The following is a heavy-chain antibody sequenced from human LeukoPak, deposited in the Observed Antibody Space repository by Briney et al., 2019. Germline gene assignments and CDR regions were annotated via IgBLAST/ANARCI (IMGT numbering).Heavy chain of an antibody. V-gene: IGHV4-34*01. CDR1: GRSFSGYY. Sequence: ASETLSPTCAAYGRSFSGYYWSWIRQPPGKGLEWIGEINHSGSTNYNPSLKSRVTISVDTSKNQFSLKLSSVTAADTAVYYCARALGYCSGGSCYQDAFDIWGQGTMVTVSS. D-gene: IGHD2-15*01. J-gene: IGHJ3*02. CDR3: ARALGYCSGGSCYQDAFDI. CDR2: INHSGST.